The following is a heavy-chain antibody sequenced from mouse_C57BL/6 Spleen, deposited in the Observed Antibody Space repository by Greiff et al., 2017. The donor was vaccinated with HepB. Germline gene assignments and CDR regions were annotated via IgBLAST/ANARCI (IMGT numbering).Heavy chain of an antibody. CDR3: ARRDSSGSWFAY. CDR2: IYPGDGDT. D-gene: IGHD3-2*02. J-gene: IGHJ3*01. CDR1: GYAFSSYW. V-gene: IGHV1-80*01. Sequence: VQLQQSGAELVKPGASVKISCKASGYAFSSYWMNWVKQRPGKGLEWIGRIYPGDGDTNYNGKFKGKATLTADKSSSTAYMQLSSLTSEDSAVYFCARRDSSGSWFAYWGQGTLVTVSA.